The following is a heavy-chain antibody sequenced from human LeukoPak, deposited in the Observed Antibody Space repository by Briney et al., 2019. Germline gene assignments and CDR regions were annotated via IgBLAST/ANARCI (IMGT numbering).Heavy chain of an antibody. CDR3: AREGGFYRPLDY. J-gene: IGHJ4*02. CDR1: GGSVTSTNW. D-gene: IGHD3-3*01. V-gene: IGHV4-4*02. CDR2: VHLDGRT. Sequence: SETLSLTCGVSGGSVTSTNWWTWVRQPPGKGLEWIGEVHLDGRTNYNPSLKSRLTMSVDLSENHISLKLTSVTAADTAVYYCAREGGFYRPLDYSGQGTLVTISS.